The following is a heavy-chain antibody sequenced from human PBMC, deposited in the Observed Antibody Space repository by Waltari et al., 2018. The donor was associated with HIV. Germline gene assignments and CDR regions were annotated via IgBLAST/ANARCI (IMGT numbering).Heavy chain of an antibody. V-gene: IGHV3-23*04. CDR1: GFTFKNFA. D-gene: IGHD5-18*01. CDR3: AKAVMETAVSSPVDC. Sequence: EVQLVESGGGLVQPGGSLRLSCTASGFTFKNFALSWVRQAPGKGLEWVSVIRGSGGTTYYADSVKGRFTVSRDNFKNTVYLQMNSLRAGDTAIYYCAKAVMETAVSSPVDCWGQGALVTVSS. J-gene: IGHJ4*02. CDR2: IRGSGGTT.